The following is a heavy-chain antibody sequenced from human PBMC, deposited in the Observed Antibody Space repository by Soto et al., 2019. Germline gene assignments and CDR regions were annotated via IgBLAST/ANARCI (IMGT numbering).Heavy chain of an antibody. CDR1: GFTFSRYW. J-gene: IGHJ3*02. CDR3: ARGDTATITGMDSFHI. V-gene: IGHV3-7*01. CDR2: IKQDGTEK. D-gene: IGHD5-18*01. Sequence: VGSLRLSCAASGFTFSRYWMNCVRHAPGKGLEWVANIKQDGTEKNYVDSVKGRFTISRDNDRKSLYLKMDSLRAEDTAVYFCARGDTATITGMDSFHIWCQGTMVTVSS.